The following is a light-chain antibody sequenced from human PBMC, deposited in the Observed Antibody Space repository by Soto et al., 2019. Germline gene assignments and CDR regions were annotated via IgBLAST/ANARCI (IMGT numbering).Light chain of an antibody. CDR3: QSYDSSLSAVV. CDR1: SSNIGAFYD. CDR2: GNT. V-gene: IGLV1-40*01. J-gene: IGLJ2*01. Sequence: QSVLTQPPSVSGAPGQRVTISCTGSSSNIGAFYDVHWYQQLPGTAPKVLIYGNTNRPSGVPDRFSGSRSGTSASLAITGLRAEDEPDYYCQSYDSSLSAVVFGGGTKLTVL.